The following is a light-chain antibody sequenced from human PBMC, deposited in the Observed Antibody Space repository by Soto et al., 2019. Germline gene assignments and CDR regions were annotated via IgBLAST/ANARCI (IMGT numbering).Light chain of an antibody. CDR3: QQSYSAPHT. Sequence: DIQMTQSPSSLSASVGDRVTITCRASQSISSYLNWYQQKPGKAPNLLIYATSSLQSGVPSRFSGSGSGTDFTLTISSLQPEDFATYYCQQSYSAPHTFGQGTKV. J-gene: IGKJ2*01. CDR2: ATS. V-gene: IGKV1-39*01. CDR1: QSISSY.